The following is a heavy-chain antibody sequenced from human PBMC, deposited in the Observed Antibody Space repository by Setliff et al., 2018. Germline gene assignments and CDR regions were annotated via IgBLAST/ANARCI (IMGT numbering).Heavy chain of an antibody. D-gene: IGHD6-13*01. CDR2: INAGNGNT. CDR1: GYTFTSYA. V-gene: IGHV1-3*01. CDR3: ARVGSSSWLHPDVYYYYGMDV. Sequence: ASVKVSCKASGYTFTSYAMHWVRQAPGQRLEWMGWINAGNGNTKYSQKFQGRVTITRDTSASTAYMELSSLRSDDTAVYYCARVGSSSWLHPDVYYYYGMDVWGQGTTVTV. J-gene: IGHJ6*02.